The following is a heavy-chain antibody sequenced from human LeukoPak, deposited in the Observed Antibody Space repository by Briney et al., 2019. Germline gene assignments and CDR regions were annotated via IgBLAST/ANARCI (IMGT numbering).Heavy chain of an antibody. D-gene: IGHD3-10*01. V-gene: IGHV3-30*02. CDR2: IRYDGSNK. Sequence: GGSLRLSCAASGFTFSSYGMHWVRQAPGKGLEWVAFIRYDGSNKYYADSVKGRFTISRDNSKNTLYLQMNSLRAEDTAVYYCARDRLYYYDALDIWGQGTMVTVSS. CDR1: GFTFSSYG. CDR3: ARDRLYYYDALDI. J-gene: IGHJ3*02.